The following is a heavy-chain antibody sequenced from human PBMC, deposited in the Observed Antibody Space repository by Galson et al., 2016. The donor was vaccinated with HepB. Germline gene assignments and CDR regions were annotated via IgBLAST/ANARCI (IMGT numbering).Heavy chain of an antibody. V-gene: IGHV4-30-2*01. CDR3: ARGGRDDAFDI. Sequence: TLSLTCTVSGGSISSGGYSWSWIRQPPGKGLEWIGYIYDSGSTYYNPSLKSRLTISVARSRNQFSLKLSSVTAADTAVYYCARGGRDDAFDIWGQGTMATVSS. CDR1: GGSISSGGYS. J-gene: IGHJ3*02. CDR2: IYDSGST.